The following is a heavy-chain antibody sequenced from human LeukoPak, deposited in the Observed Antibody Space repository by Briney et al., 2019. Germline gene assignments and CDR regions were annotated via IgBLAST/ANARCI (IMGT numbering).Heavy chain of an antibody. CDR1: GDSVSSNSAA. Sequence: SQTLSLTCAISGDSVSSNSAAWNWIRQSPWRGLEWLGRTYYRSKWYNDYAVSVKSRIAINPDTSKNQFSLQLNSVTPEDTAVYYCARDRDSGYASFDYWGQGTLVTVSS. CDR3: ARDRDSGYASFDY. J-gene: IGHJ4*02. CDR2: TYYRSKWYN. D-gene: IGHD5-12*01. V-gene: IGHV6-1*01.